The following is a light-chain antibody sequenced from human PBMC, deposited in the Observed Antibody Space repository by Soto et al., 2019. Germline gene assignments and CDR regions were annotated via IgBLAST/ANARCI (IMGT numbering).Light chain of an antibody. CDR3: SSYSSRGAVYV. Sequence: QSALAQPASMSGSPGQSVTISCTGSSSDIGNYKYVSWYQQYPGRAPKVIIYEVSNRPSGVSYRFSGSKSGNTASLTISGFQHEDEAAYYCSSYSSRGAVYVFGSGTKLTVL. J-gene: IGLJ1*01. V-gene: IGLV2-14*03. CDR1: SSDIGNYKY. CDR2: EVS.